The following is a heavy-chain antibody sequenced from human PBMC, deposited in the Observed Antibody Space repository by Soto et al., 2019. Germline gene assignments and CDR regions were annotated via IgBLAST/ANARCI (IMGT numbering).Heavy chain of an antibody. CDR3: DRVRATLYRHYYFAD. J-gene: IGHJ4*02. CDR1: GGSINSGDYF. Sequence: LQTMSLTCSVSGGSINSGDYFWSGILQTPGKGLEWIGSIFYTGSTYYSPSHKSRASMSMDTAKNLFSLTLRSLTAADSAVYFCDRVRATLYRHYYFADGGQGTPVTVSS. D-gene: IGHD5-12*01. V-gene: IGHV4-30-4*01. CDR2: IFYTGST.